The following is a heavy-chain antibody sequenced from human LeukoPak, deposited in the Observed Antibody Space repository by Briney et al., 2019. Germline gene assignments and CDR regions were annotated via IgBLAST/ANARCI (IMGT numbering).Heavy chain of an antibody. CDR2: ISYDGSNK. CDR3: ATPVRMLWFGELRGMYDY. Sequence: PGRSLRLSCAASGFTFSSYGMHWVRQAPGKGLEWVAVISYDGSNKYYADSVKGRFTISRDNSKNTLYLQMNSLRAEDTAVYYCATPVRMLWFGELRGMYDYWGQGTLVTVSS. CDR1: GFTFSSYG. V-gene: IGHV3-30*03. J-gene: IGHJ4*02. D-gene: IGHD3-10*01.